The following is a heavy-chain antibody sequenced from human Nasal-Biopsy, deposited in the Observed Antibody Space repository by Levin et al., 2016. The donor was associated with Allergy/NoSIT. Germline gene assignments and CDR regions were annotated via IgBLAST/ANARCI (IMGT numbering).Heavy chain of an antibody. CDR2: LFIAGRT. CDR3: SSGYYFGGSFEDY. CDR1: GDSVTSASYY. V-gene: IGHV4-61*02. J-gene: IGHJ4*02. D-gene: IGHD3-10*01. Sequence: SETLSLTCSVSGDSVTSASYYWNWIRQPAGKGLEWIGRLFIAGRTTYNPSLNGRVTISVDSSKNQVSLKLTSVTAADTAVYYCSSGYYFGGSFEDYWGQGNPGHRLL.